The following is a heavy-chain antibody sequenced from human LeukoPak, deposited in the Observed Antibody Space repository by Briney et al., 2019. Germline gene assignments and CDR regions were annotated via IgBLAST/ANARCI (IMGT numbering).Heavy chain of an antibody. Sequence: GGSLRLSCAASGFSFNSYTMNWVRQAPGKGLEWVSSIGSGGYNIYYADSVKGRFTISRDNAKNSLSLQMNSLTVDDTAVYFCARAMTSVSAFLDAFDIWGHGTMVTISS. V-gene: IGHV3-21*06. CDR1: GFSFNSYT. CDR3: ARAMTSVSAFLDAFDI. D-gene: IGHD2-8*01. CDR2: IGSGGYNI. J-gene: IGHJ3*02.